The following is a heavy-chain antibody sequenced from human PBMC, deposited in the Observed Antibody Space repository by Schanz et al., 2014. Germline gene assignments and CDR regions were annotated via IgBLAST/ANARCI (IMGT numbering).Heavy chain of an antibody. CDR2: IIPIHGIV. CDR3: ARDRRRYCSTASCLHDNWFDP. J-gene: IGHJ5*02. Sequence: QVQLVQSGAEVKKPGASMKVSCKASGGTFSTYPINWLRQAPGQGLEWMGRIIPIHGIVNYAQRFQDRVRITADKSTSTAYMELSSLRSDDTAVYYCARDRRRYCSTASCLHDNWFDPWGQGTLVIVSS. CDR1: GGTFSTYP. V-gene: IGHV1-69*04. D-gene: IGHD2-2*01.